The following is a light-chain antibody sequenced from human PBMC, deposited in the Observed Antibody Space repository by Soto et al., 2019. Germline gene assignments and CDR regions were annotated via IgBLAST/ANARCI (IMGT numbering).Light chain of an antibody. J-gene: IGKJ5*01. CDR2: GAS. Sequence: EIVLTQSPDTLSLSPGESATLSCRASQSVSSRYLAWYQQKPGQAPRLLIYGASSRATGIPDRFSGSGSGTDFTLTISRLEPEDFAVFYCQQYDDSITCGQGTRLEIE. V-gene: IGKV3-20*01. CDR1: QSVSSRY. CDR3: QQYDDSIT.